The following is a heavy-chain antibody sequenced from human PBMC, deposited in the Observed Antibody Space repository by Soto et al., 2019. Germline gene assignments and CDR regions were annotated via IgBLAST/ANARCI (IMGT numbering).Heavy chain of an antibody. CDR1: TYSISSGYY. CDR2: IYHTGST. V-gene: IGHV4-38-2*01. Sequence: PSETLSLTWDLSTYSISSGYYCGFIRQPPVKGVWWIGSIYHTGSTKYNPSPKSRVTISVDTYKNQFSLKLSSVNAADTAVYYCARAYYYDRSGRFDYWGQGTLVTVSS. J-gene: IGHJ4*02. CDR3: ARAYYYDRSGRFDY. D-gene: IGHD3-22*01.